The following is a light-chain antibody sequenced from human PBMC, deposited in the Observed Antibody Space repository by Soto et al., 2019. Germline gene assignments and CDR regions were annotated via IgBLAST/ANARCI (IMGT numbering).Light chain of an antibody. V-gene: IGLV2-14*03. J-gene: IGLJ1*01. CDR2: EVS. CDR3: SSYTSSSTLV. CDR1: SSDVGGFNY. Sequence: QSLLTQPASLSWSPGQSVTLSCTGTSSDVGGFNYVSWHQQHPGKAPKVMIYEVSNLPSGVSNRFSGSKSGNTASLTISWLQAEDEADYYCSSYTSSSTLVFGTGTKVTVL.